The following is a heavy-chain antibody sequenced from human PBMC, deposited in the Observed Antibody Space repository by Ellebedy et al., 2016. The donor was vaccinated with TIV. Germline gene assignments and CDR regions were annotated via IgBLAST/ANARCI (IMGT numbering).Heavy chain of an antibody. J-gene: IGHJ6*02. CDR3: ASRTFYGGNSYYYGMDV. V-gene: IGHV1-46*01. Sequence: ASVKVSCXASGYTFTGYYMHWVRQAPGQGLEWMGWINPSGGSTSYAQKFQGRVTMTEDTSTDTAYMELSSLRSEDTAVYYCASRTFYGGNSYYYGMDVWGQGTTVTVSS. CDR1: GYTFTGYY. D-gene: IGHD4-23*01. CDR2: INPSGGST.